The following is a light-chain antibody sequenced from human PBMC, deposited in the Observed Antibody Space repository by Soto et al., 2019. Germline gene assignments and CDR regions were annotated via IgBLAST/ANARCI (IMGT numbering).Light chain of an antibody. Sequence: SYELTQPPSVSVAPGKTARITCGGNNIGSKSVHWYQQKPGQASVLVIYYDSDRPSGIPERFSGSNSGNTATLTISRVEAGDEADYYCQVWDSSSDHRDVVFGGGTKLTVL. CDR1: NIGSKS. CDR3: QVWDSSSDHRDVV. V-gene: IGLV3-21*04. J-gene: IGLJ2*01. CDR2: YDS.